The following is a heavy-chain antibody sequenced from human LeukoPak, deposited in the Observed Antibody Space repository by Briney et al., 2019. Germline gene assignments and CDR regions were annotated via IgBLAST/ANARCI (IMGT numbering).Heavy chain of an antibody. J-gene: IGHJ4*02. D-gene: IGHD2-2*01. CDR1: GFTFSNAW. V-gene: IGHV3-15*01. CDR2: IKSKTDGGTT. CDR3: TTDRYHYYFDY. Sequence: TTGGSLRLSCAASGFTFSNAWMSWVRQAPGKGLEWVGRIKSKTDGGTTDYAAPVKGRFTISRDDSKNTLYLQMNSLKTEDTAVYYCTTDRYHYYFDYWGQGTLVTVSS.